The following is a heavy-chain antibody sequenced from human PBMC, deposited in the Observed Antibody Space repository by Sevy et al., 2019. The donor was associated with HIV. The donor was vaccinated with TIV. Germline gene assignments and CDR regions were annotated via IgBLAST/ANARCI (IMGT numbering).Heavy chain of an antibody. V-gene: IGHV3-23*01. CDR3: AKDGYKPSVGDENYYYYYMDV. Sequence: GGSLRLSCAASGFTFSSYAMSWVRQAPGKGLEWVSAISGSGGSTYYAVSVKGRFTISRDNSKNKLYRQMNSRRAEDTAIYYCAKDGYKPSVGDENYYYYYMDVWGKGTTVTVSS. D-gene: IGHD1-20*01. J-gene: IGHJ6*03. CDR1: GFTFSSYA. CDR2: ISGSGGST.